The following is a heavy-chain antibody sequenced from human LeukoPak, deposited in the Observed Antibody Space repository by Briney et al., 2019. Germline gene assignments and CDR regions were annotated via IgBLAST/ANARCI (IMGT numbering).Heavy chain of an antibody. D-gene: IGHD3-10*01. CDR1: GGSISSYY. V-gene: IGHV4-4*07. Sequence: SETLSLTCTVSGGSISSYYWSWIRQPAGKGLEWIGRIYTSGSTNYNPSLKSRVTMSVDTSKNQFSLKLSSVTAADTAVYYCARGFGGILWFGEPYNWFDPWGQGTLVTVSS. CDR2: IYTSGST. CDR3: ARGFGGILWFGEPYNWFDP. J-gene: IGHJ5*02.